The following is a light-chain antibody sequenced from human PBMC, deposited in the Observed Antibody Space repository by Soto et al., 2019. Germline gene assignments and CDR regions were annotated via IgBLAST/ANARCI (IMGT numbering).Light chain of an antibody. V-gene: IGKV1-39*01. CDR1: QSISSY. J-gene: IGKJ5*01. CDR2: ATS. CDR3: QQGYDTPFI. Sequence: DIQMTQSPSSLSASVGDRVSITCRASQSISSYLNWFQQRPGEAPNLLIYATSTLQSGVPSRFSGSGSGTDFTLTISNLQPEDFATYYCQQGYDTPFIFGQGTRL.